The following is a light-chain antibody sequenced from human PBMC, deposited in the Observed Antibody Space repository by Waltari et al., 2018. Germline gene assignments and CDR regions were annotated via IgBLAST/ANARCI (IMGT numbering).Light chain of an antibody. CDR1: QSISSSY. CDR2: AAS. J-gene: IGKJ3*01. CDR3: QQYGTSPEGT. Sequence: EIVLTQSPGTLSLSPGERATLSCRASQSISSSYLAWYQQKPGQAPRLLIYAASSRATGIPDRFSGSGSGTDFTLTISRLEPEDFAVYYCQQYGTSPEGTFGPGTKVGIK. V-gene: IGKV3-20*01.